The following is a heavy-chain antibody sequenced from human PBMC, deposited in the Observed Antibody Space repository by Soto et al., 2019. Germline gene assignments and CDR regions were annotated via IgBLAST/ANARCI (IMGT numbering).Heavy chain of an antibody. D-gene: IGHD2-2*01. CDR1: GGSFSGYY. CDR2: INHSGST. Sequence: SETLSLTCAVYGGSFSGYYWSWIRQPPGKGLEWIGEINHSGSTNYNPSLKSRVTISVDTSKNQFSLKLSSVTAADTAVYYCARDLLPHCSSTSCLSTDNWFDPWGQGTLVTVSS. J-gene: IGHJ5*02. CDR3: ARDLLPHCSSTSCLSTDNWFDP. V-gene: IGHV4-34*01.